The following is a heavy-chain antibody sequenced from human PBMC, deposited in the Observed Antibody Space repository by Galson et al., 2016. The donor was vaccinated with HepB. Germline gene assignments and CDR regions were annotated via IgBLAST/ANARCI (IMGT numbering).Heavy chain of an antibody. CDR3: ARGGLGYCTGVGCTPFDP. CDR2: IGTAGDT. D-gene: IGHD2-8*02. CDR1: GFNVGDYA. Sequence: SLRLSCATSGFNVGDYAMSWVRQAPGKGLEWVSGIGTAGDTFYAGSVKGRFNISRENAENSLYLQMNSLRVGDTAVYYCARGGLGYCTGVGCTPFDPWGQGTLVTVSS. J-gene: IGHJ5*02. V-gene: IGHV3-13*01.